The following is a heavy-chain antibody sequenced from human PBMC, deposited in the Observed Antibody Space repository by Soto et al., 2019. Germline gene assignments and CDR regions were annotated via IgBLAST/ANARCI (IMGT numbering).Heavy chain of an antibody. Sequence: ASVKVSCKVSGYTLTELSMHWLRQAPGKGLEWMGGFDPEDGETIYAQKFQGRVTMTEDTSTDTAYMELSSLRSEDTAVYYCATLSHDYGDIHDYWGQGTLVTVSS. CDR3: ATLSHDYGDIHDY. D-gene: IGHD4-17*01. CDR2: FDPEDGET. V-gene: IGHV1-24*01. CDR1: GYTLTELS. J-gene: IGHJ4*02.